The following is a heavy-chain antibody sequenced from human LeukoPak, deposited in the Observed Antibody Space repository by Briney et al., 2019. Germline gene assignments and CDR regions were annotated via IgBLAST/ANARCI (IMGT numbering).Heavy chain of an antibody. CDR2: INHSGYT. J-gene: IGHJ4*02. CDR3: TRMTAGHDY. Sequence: SETLSLTCAVSGVSFNDYYWSWVRQTPGKGLEWIGEINHSGYTNDSPSLKSRVTLSIDTSRKQFSLNLGSVTVADTGIYYCTRMTAGHDYWGQGTLVTVSS. D-gene: IGHD2-21*02. V-gene: IGHV4-34*01. CDR1: GVSFNDYY.